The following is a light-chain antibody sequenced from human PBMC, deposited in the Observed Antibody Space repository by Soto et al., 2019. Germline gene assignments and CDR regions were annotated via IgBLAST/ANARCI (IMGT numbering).Light chain of an antibody. CDR3: QKRSNWTHTVT. CDR2: GAS. CDR1: QSVSSY. V-gene: IGKV3-11*01. Sequence: EIVLTQSPGTLSLSPGERATLSCRASQSVSSYSLAWYQKKPGQAPRLLVYGASTRATGIPARFSASGSGTQFHLTISSLEPEEFAVDYCQKRSNWTHTVTVGQGTRPE. J-gene: IGKJ5*01.